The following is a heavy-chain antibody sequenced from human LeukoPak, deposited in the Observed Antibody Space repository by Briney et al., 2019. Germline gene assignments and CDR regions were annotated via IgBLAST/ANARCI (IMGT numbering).Heavy chain of an antibody. CDR1: GGSINTGGHY. Sequence: PSQPLSLTCTVSGGSINTGGHYCPWLRQHPGKGLDWIGYIYYSGSSYYNPSLRSRVTISVDTSKNHFSLKLSSVTAADTAVYYCAKDLVANYFDYWGQGTLVTVSS. D-gene: IGHD5-12*01. CDR3: AKDLVANYFDY. J-gene: IGHJ4*02. CDR2: IYYSGSS. V-gene: IGHV4-31*03.